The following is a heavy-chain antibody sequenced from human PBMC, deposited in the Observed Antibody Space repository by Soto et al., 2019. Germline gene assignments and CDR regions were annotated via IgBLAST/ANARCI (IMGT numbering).Heavy chain of an antibody. V-gene: IGHV1-69*02. CDR1: GGTFSSYT. CDR2: IIPILGIA. J-gene: IGHJ4*02. D-gene: IGHD2-21*01. CDR3: ASNSVAYCGGDCYSGYSY. Sequence: QVQLVQSGAEVKKPGSSVKVSCKASGGTFSSYTISWVRQAPGQGLEWMGRIIPILGIANYAQQFQGGVTSTADKATSTACMELSSLRSEDTAVYYGASNSVAYCGGDCYSGYSYWGQGTLVTVSS.